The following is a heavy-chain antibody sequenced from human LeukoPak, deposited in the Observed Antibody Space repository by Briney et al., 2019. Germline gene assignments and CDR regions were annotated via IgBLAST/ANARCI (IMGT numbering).Heavy chain of an antibody. D-gene: IGHD4-17*01. CDR1: GFTFSSYE. V-gene: IGHV3-48*03. CDR3: AKDIYATVTTGFDY. J-gene: IGHJ4*02. Sequence: GGSLRLSCAASGFTFSSYEMNWVRQAPGKGLEWVSYISSSGSTIYYADSVKGRFTISRDNAKNSLYLQMNSLRAEDMALYYCAKDIYATVTTGFDYWGQGTLVTVSS. CDR2: ISSSGSTI.